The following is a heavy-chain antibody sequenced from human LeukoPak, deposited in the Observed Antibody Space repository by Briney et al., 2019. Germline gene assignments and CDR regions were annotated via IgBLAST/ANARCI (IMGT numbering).Heavy chain of an antibody. CDR1: GFTFNNYG. J-gene: IGHJ4*02. D-gene: IGHD4-17*01. CDR3: AKPMTTVTPFDY. CDR2: IRYDGSNK. V-gene: IGHV3-30*02. Sequence: GALRLSCAASGFTFNNYGMHWVRQAPGKGLVWVAFIRYDGSNKYYAESVKGRFTISRDDSKNTLYLQMKSLRAEDTAVYYCAKPMTTVTPFDYWGQGTLVTVSS.